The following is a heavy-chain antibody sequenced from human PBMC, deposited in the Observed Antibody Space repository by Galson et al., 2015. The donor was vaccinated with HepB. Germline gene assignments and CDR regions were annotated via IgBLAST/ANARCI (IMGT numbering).Heavy chain of an antibody. J-gene: IGHJ4*02. CDR3: AKQEGRPQMYYFDY. V-gene: IGHV3-23*01. Sequence: SLRLSCAASGFTFSNYAMSWVRQALGKGLEWVSAISGSGGSTYYADSVKGRFTISRDNSKSTLYLQMNSLRADDTAVYYCAKQEGRPQMYYFDYWGQGTLVTVSS. D-gene: IGHD5-24*01. CDR2: ISGSGGST. CDR1: GFTFSNYA.